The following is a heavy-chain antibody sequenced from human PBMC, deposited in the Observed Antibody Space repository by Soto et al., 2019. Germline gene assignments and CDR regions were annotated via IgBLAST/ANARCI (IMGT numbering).Heavy chain of an antibody. V-gene: IGHV4-34*01. D-gene: IGHD2-2*01. CDR2: INHSGTT. CDR3: ARARYCTSASCPGYFQH. CDR1: GGSISGYY. J-gene: IGHJ1*01. Sequence: QVQLQQWGAGLLKPSETLSLTCAVYGGSISGYYWSWIRQPPGKGLEWIGDINHSGTTNYNPSLESRVTISVDTSKSQFSLKLTSVTAADTAVYYCARARYCTSASCPGYFQHWGQGTLVTVSS.